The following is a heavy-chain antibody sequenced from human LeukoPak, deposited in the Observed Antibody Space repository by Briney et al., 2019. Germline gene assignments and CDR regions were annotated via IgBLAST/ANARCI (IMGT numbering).Heavy chain of an antibody. D-gene: IGHD6-13*01. Sequence: GGSLRLSCAASGFTFSSYWMSWVRQAPGKGLEWVANIKQDGSEKYYVDSVKGRFTISRDNAKNSLYLQMNSLRAEDTAVYYCARSPGYSSPFASVYFDYWGQGTLVTVSS. CDR3: ARSPGYSSPFASVYFDY. V-gene: IGHV3-7*01. J-gene: IGHJ4*02. CDR1: GFTFSSYW. CDR2: IKQDGSEK.